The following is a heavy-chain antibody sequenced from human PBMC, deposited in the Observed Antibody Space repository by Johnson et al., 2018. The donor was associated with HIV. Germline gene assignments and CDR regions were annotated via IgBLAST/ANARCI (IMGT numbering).Heavy chain of an antibody. D-gene: IGHD6-13*01. J-gene: IGHJ3*01. CDR2: ISGSGGST. CDR3: VKGMDSSSWYAFDL. V-gene: IGHV3-23*04. Sequence: VQLVESGGGLVQPGGSLRLSCAASGFTFSSHAMIWVRQAPGKGLEWVSAISGSGGSTYYADSVKGRFTISRDNSKNTLYLQMNSLRAEDTAIYYCVKGMDSSSWYAFDLWGQGTMVTVSS. CDR1: GFTFSSHA.